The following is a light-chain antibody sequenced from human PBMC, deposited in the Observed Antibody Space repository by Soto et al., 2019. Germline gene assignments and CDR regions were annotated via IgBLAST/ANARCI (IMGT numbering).Light chain of an antibody. Sequence: DIQMTQSPSSLSASVGDRGTITRQASQDISNYLNWYHQTPGKAPNIXXSDASILESGVPSRFSGAGSWTEFTLTISSLQPDDFAAYVCQQYNSCSLITFGQGTRLENK. V-gene: IGKV1-33*01. CDR3: QQYNSCSLIT. CDR2: DAS. J-gene: IGKJ5*01. CDR1: QDISNY.